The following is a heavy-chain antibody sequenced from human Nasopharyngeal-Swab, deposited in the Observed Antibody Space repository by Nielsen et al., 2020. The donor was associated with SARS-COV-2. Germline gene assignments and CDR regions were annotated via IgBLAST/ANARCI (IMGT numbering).Heavy chain of an antibody. D-gene: IGHD1-26*01. CDR2: ISYDGSNK. CDR1: GFPFRSYA. V-gene: IGHV3-30-3*01. CDR3: ARVGGGSYYFDY. Sequence: GESLKLSFAASGFPFRSYAMPLVRQAPGKGLEWVAVISYDGSNKYYADSVKGRFTISRDNSKNTLYLQMNSLRAEDTAVYYCARVGGGSYYFDYWGQGTLVTVSS. J-gene: IGHJ4*02.